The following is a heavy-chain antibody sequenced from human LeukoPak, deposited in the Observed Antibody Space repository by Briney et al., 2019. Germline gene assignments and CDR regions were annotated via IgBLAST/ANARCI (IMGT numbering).Heavy chain of an antibody. CDR3: ARDGYYYETAFDP. D-gene: IGHD3-22*01. V-gene: IGHV4-31*03. J-gene: IGHJ5*02. Sequence: PSQTLSLTCTVSGGSISSGGYYGSGIRQHPGKGLEGIGYIYYSGSTYYNPSLKRRVTISVDTSKNQFSLKLSSVTAADTAVYYCARDGYYYETAFDPWGQGTLVTVSS. CDR1: GGSISSGGYY. CDR2: IYYSGST.